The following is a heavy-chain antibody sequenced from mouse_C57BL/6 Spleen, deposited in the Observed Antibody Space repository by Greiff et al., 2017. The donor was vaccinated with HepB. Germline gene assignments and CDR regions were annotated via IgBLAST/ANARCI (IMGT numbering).Heavy chain of an antibody. D-gene: IGHD2-3*01. V-gene: IGHV2-6-1*01. CDR2: IWSDGST. Sequence: QVQLKESGPGLVAPSQSLSITCTVSGFSLTSYGVHWVRQPPGKGLEWLVVIWSDGSTTYNSALKSRLSISKDNSKSQVFLKMNSLQTDDTAMYYCARQGGYYSYYYAMDYWGQGTSVTVSS. CDR3: ARQGGYYSYYYAMDY. J-gene: IGHJ4*01. CDR1: GFSLTSYG.